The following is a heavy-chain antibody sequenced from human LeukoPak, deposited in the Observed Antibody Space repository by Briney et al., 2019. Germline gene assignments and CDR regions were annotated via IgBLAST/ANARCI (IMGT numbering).Heavy chain of an antibody. V-gene: IGHV4-61*02. CDR2: IYTSGST. CDR1: GGSISSGSYY. J-gene: IGHJ4*02. D-gene: IGHD7-27*01. Sequence: PSETLSLTCTVSGGSISSGSYYWSWIRQPAGKGLEWIGRIYTSGSTDYNPSLKSRVTISLDTSKNQFSLKLSSVTAADTAVYYCATVSGPPFNWGSETWGQGTLVTVSS. CDR3: ATVSGPPFNWGSET.